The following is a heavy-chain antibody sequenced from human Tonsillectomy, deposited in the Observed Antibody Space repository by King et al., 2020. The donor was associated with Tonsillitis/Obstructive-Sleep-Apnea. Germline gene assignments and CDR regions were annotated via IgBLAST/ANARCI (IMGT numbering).Heavy chain of an antibody. Sequence: VQLVEFGAEVKKPGESLRISCKGSGYSFTSYWIGWVRQMPGKGLEWMGRIDPSDSYTNYSPSFQGHVTISADKSISTAYLQWSSLKSSDTAMYYCAREGILSAGAPDFWGQGTLVTVSS. D-gene: IGHD6-13*01. J-gene: IGHJ4*02. V-gene: IGHV5-10-1*01. CDR2: IDPSDSYT. CDR1: GYSFTSYW. CDR3: AREGILSAGAPDF.